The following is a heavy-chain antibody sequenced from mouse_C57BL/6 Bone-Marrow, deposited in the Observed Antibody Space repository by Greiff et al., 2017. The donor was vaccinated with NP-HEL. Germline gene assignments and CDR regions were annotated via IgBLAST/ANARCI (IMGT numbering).Heavy chain of an antibody. D-gene: IGHD2-4*01. V-gene: IGHV1-59*01. CDR2: IDPSDSYT. Sequence: QVQLQQSGAELVRPGTSVKLSCKASGYTFTSYWMHWVKQRPGQGLEWIGVIDPSDSYTNYNQKFKGKATLTVDTSSSTAYMQLSSLTSEDSAVYYCARPIYYDPFYAMDYWGQGTSVTVSS. CDR1: GYTFTSYW. J-gene: IGHJ4*01. CDR3: ARPIYYDPFYAMDY.